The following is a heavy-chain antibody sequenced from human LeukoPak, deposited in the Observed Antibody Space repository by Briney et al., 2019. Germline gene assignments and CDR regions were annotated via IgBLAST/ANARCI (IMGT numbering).Heavy chain of an antibody. CDR2: ISSSGSTI. D-gene: IGHD6-19*01. CDR1: GFXXSDYY. V-gene: IGHV3-11*01. J-gene: IGHJ4*02. Sequence: LRLXXXXSGFXXSDYYMSWIRQAPGKGLEWVSYISSSGSTIYYADSVKGRFTISRDNAKNSLYLQMNSLRAEDTAVYYCARDRGSGWYGYWGQGTLVTVSS. CDR3: ARDRGSGWYGY.